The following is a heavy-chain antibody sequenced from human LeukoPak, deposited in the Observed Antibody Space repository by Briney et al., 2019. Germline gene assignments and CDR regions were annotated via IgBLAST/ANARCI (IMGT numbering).Heavy chain of an antibody. V-gene: IGHV4-34*01. CDR1: GGSFSGYY. CDR3: ARGDGIPAAPLDY. D-gene: IGHD2-2*01. Sequence: PSETLSLTCAVYGGSFSGYYWSWIRQPPGKGLEWIGEINHTGSTNYKSSLKSRVIISVDTSKNQFSLRLSSVTAADTAVYFCARGDGIPAAPLDYWGQGTLVTVSS. J-gene: IGHJ4*02. CDR2: INHTGST.